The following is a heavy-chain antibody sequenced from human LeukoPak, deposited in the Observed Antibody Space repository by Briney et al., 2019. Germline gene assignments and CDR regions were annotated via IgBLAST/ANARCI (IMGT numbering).Heavy chain of an antibody. Sequence: SETLSLTCTVSGGSISNGDHYWSWIRQHPGKGLEWIGHIYYSGSTYYNPSLKSRGIISVDTSKNQFSLKLSSVTAADTAVYYCARGPLWGSYRYTEVPHWGQGTLVTVSS. CDR3: ARGPLWGSYRYTEVPH. CDR1: GGSISNGDHY. J-gene: IGHJ4*02. D-gene: IGHD3-16*02. V-gene: IGHV4-31*03. CDR2: IYYSGST.